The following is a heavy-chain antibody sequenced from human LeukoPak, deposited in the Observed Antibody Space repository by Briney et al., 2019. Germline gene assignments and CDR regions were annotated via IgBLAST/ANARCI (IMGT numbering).Heavy chain of an antibody. D-gene: IGHD5-12*01. V-gene: IGHV4-31*03. CDR3: ASSSYDGFYY. CDR2: IYYSGST. CDR1: GGSISSGGYY. J-gene: IGHJ4*02. Sequence: SETLSLTCTVSGGSISSGGYYWSWIRQPPGKGLEWIGYIYYSGSTYYNPSLKSRVTISVDTSNNQFSLRLSSVTPAHTAVYDCASSSYDGFYYCGQGTLVTVSS.